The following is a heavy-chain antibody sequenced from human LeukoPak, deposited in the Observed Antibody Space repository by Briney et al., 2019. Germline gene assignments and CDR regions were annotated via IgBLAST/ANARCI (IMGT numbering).Heavy chain of an antibody. J-gene: IGHJ4*02. V-gene: IGHV4-34*01. CDR2: INHSEST. Sequence: PSETLSLTCAVYGGSFSGYYWSWIRQPPGKGLEWIGEINHSESTNYNPSLKSRVTISVDTSKNQFSLKLSSVTAADTAVYYCARGLGHSSSEDFDYWGQGTLVTVSS. CDR3: ARGLGHSSSEDFDY. CDR1: GGSFSGYY. D-gene: IGHD6-6*01.